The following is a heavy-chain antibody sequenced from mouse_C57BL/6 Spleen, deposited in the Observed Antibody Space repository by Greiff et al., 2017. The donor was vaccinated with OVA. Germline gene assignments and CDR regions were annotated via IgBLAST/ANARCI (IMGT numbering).Heavy chain of an antibody. Sequence: VQLQQPGAELARPGASVKLSCKASGYTFTSYGISWVKQRPGQGLEWIGEIYPSSGNTYYNEKFKGKATLTADKSSSTAYMELRSLTSEDSAVYFCARRFYGSSPSWFACWGTGALVTVST. J-gene: IGHJ3*01. CDR3: ARRFYGSSPSWFAC. V-gene: IGHV1-81*01. D-gene: IGHD1-1*01. CDR2: IYPSSGNT. CDR1: GYTFTSYG.